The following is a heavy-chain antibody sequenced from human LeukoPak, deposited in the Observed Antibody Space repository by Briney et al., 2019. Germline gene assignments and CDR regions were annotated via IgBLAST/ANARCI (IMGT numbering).Heavy chain of an antibody. J-gene: IGHJ4*02. D-gene: IGHD2-2*01. CDR3: ARVRGYCSSTICYRYYFDY. Sequence: SETLSLTCTVSGYSISSGYYWGWIRQPPGKGLEWIGTIYHSGSTYYNPSLKSRVTISVDTSKNQFSLKLTSVTAPDTAVYYCARVRGYCSSTICYRYYFDYWGQGTLVTVSS. V-gene: IGHV4-38-2*02. CDR2: IYHSGST. CDR1: GYSISSGYY.